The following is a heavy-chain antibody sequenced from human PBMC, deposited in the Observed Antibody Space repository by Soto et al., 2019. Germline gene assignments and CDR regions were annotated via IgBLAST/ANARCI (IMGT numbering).Heavy chain of an antibody. CDR1: AFTFSTYA. CDR3: AKVRDNSGWVFDY. Sequence: EVQLLESGETLVQPGGSLRLSCAASAFTFSTYAMSWVRQAPGKGLEWVSGISGSGVNTYYADSVKGRFTISRDNSKNTLYLQMNSLRGEDTAVYYWAKVRDNSGWVFDYWGQGTLVTVSS. CDR2: ISGSGVNT. V-gene: IGHV3-23*01. J-gene: IGHJ4*02. D-gene: IGHD6-19*01.